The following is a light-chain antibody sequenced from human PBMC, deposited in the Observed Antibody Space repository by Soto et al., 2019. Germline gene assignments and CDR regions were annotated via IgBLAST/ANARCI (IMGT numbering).Light chain of an antibody. CDR1: QGISSY. Sequence: DIQLTQSPSFLSASVGDRFTITCRASQGISSYLAWYQQKPGKAPKLLIYAASTLQSGVPSRFSGSGSGTDFTLTISSLQPEDVATYYCQKYNSAPLTFGGGTKVDIK. CDR3: QKYNSAPLT. J-gene: IGKJ4*01. V-gene: IGKV1-27*01. CDR2: AAS.